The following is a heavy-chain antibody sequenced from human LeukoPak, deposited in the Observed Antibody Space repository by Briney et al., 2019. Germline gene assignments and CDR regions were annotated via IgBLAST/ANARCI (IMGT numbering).Heavy chain of an antibody. CDR3: ARSAAALVMIFDY. J-gene: IGHJ4*02. Sequence: PSETLSLTCTVSGGSISSYYWSWIRQPPGKGLEWIGYIYYSGSTNYNPSLKSRVTISVDTSKNQFSLKLSSVTAADTAVYYCARSAAALVMIFDYWGQGTLVTVSS. V-gene: IGHV4-59*01. D-gene: IGHD6-6*01. CDR2: IYYSGST. CDR1: GGSISSYY.